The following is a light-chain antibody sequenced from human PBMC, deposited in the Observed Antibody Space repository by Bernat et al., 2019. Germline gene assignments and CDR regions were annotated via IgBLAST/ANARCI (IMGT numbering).Light chain of an antibody. CDR1: QTVNSNY. Sequence: EIVLTQSPGTLSLSPGERATLSCRASQTVNSNYLAWYQQKPGQAPRLLIFGVSSRAIGIPDRFSGSGSGTDFTLTISRLEPEDFAVYYCQLYGNSPRAFGPGTKVDLK. CDR2: GVS. CDR3: QLYGNSPRA. V-gene: IGKV3-20*01. J-gene: IGKJ3*01.